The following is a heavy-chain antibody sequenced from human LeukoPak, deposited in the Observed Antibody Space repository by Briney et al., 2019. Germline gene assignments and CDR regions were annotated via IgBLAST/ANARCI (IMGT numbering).Heavy chain of an antibody. CDR3: ARDLPPYYFDY. J-gene: IGHJ4*02. Sequence: ASVKVSCKASGGIFSSYAISWVRQAPGQGLEWMGRVIPILGIANYAQKFQGRVTITADKSTSTAYMDLSSLRSEDTAVYYCARDLPPYYFDYWGQGTLVTVSS. CDR1: GGIFSSYA. CDR2: VIPILGIA. V-gene: IGHV1-69*04.